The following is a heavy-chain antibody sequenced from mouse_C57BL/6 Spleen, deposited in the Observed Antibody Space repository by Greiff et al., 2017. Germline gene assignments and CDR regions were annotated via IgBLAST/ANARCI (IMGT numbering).Heavy chain of an antibody. J-gene: IGHJ2*01. CDR2: IYPRSGNT. CDR1: GYTFTSYG. Sequence: VQLQESGAELARPGASVKLSCKASGYTFTSYGISWVKQRTGQGLEWIGEIYPRSGNTYYNEKFKGKATLTADKSSSTAYMELRSLTSEDSAVYFSARIPYYCSSLYYFDYWGQGTTLTVSS. V-gene: IGHV1-81*01. D-gene: IGHD1-1*01. CDR3: ARIPYYCSSLYYFDY.